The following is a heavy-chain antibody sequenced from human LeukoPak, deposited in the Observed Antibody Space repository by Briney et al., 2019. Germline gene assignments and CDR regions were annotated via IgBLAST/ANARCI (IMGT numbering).Heavy chain of an antibody. J-gene: IGHJ6*03. CDR1: GGSISSGSYY. CDR2: IYTSGST. CDR3: ARVGYSSSPGLLAYYYYYMDV. D-gene: IGHD6-6*01. Sequence: PSETLSLTCTVSGGSISSGSYYWSWIRQPAGKGLEWIGRIYTSGSTNYNPSLKSRVTISVDTSKNQFSLKLSSVTAADTAVYYCARVGYSSSPGLLAYYYYYMDVWGKGTTVTVSS. V-gene: IGHV4-61*02.